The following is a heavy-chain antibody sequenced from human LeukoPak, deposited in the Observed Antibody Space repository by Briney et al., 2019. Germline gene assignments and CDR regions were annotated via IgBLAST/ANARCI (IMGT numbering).Heavy chain of an antibody. J-gene: IGHJ4*02. D-gene: IGHD3-22*01. V-gene: IGHV4-59*12. CDR2: IYYSGST. CDR3: ARGVRRYYDSSGYYEDDY. Sequence: SETLSLTCTVSGGSISSYYWSWIRQPPGKGLEWIGYIYYSGSTNYNPSLKSRVTISVDTSKNQFSLKLSSVTAADTAVYYCARGVRRYYDSSGYYEDDYWGQGTLVTVSS. CDR1: GGSISSYY.